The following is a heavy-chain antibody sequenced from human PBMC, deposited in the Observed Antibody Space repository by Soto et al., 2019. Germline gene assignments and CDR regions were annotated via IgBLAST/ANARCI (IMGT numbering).Heavy chain of an antibody. CDR3: ATHCSSTSCYYTFVP. Sequence: QVQLQQWGAGLLKPSETLSLTCAVYGGSFSSYYWSWIRQPPGKGLEWIGQINHYGSTDYNPSLKSRVTISVDTSKNHFSLRLSSVTAADTAMYYCATHCSSTSCYYTFVPWGQGTLVTVSS. CDR2: INHYGST. V-gene: IGHV4-34*01. D-gene: IGHD2-2*01. CDR1: GGSFSSYY. J-gene: IGHJ5*02.